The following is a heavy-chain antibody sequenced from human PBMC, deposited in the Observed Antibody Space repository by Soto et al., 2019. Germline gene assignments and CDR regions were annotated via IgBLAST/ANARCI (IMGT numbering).Heavy chain of an antibody. V-gene: IGHV1-3*01. Sequence: ASVEVSCEASGYTNTSYAMRWVCQAPGQMLEWMGWINAGNGNTKYSQKFQGRVTITRDTSASTAYMELSSLRSEDTVVYYCGRVSVGYVLDYCGQATLVTVYS. D-gene: IGHD3-10*02. CDR2: INAGNGNT. J-gene: IGHJ4*01. CDR1: GYTNTSYA. CDR3: GRVSVGYVLDY.